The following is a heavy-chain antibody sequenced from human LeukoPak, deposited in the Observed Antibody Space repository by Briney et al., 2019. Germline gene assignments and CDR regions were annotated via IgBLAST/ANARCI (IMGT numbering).Heavy chain of an antibody. V-gene: IGHV3-48*01. CDR2: ISVISTTI. J-gene: IGHJ4*02. CDR3: AGDMGPHDC. D-gene: IGHD3-16*01. Sequence: PGGSLRLSCTASGFNFSTYTMVWVRQAPGKGLEWISYISVISTTIYYADPVKGRLTVSRDNAKNSLYLEMNSLRVEDTAVYYCAGDMGPHDCWGQGTLVTVSS. CDR1: GFNFSTYT.